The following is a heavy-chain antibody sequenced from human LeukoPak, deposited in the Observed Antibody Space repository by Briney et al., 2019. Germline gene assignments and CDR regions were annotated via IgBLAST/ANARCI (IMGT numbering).Heavy chain of an antibody. Sequence: GGSLRLSCTASGFTFGDYVMSWVRQAPGKGLEWVGFIRNKAYGGTTKNAAPVKGRFTISRDDSRSIAYLQMNSLKTEDTAVYYCTRRYNYDSSGYYYVRDAFDIWGQGTMVTVSS. CDR2: IRNKAYGGTT. V-gene: IGHV3-49*04. D-gene: IGHD3-22*01. CDR1: GFTFGDYV. J-gene: IGHJ3*02. CDR3: TRRYNYDSSGYYYVRDAFDI.